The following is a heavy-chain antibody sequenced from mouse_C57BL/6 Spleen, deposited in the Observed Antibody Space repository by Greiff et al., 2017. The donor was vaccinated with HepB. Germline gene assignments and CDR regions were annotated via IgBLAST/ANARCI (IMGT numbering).Heavy chain of an antibody. CDR2: IWSGGST. Sequence: VQLQQSGPGLVQPSQSLSITCTVSGFSLTSYGVHWVRQSPGKGLEWLGVIWSGGSTDYNAAFISRLSISKDNSKSQVFFKMNSLQADDTAIYYCARMDYSNFWFAYWGQGTLVTVSA. CDR3: ARMDYSNFWFAY. CDR1: GFSLTSYG. D-gene: IGHD2-5*01. J-gene: IGHJ3*01. V-gene: IGHV2-2*01.